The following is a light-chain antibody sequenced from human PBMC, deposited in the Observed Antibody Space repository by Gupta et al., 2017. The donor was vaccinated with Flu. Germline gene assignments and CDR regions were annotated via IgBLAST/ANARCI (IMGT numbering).Light chain of an antibody. V-gene: IGLV2-14*01. CDR3: SSFTETNARV. CDR1: SSDIGFDNY. CDR2: EVN. J-gene: IGLJ3*02. Sequence: QSALTQPASVSGSPGQSIIISCTGTSSDIGFDNYISWYQQHPGKAPKLLIYEVNNRPSGVSNRFSGSKSDNTASLTISGLQPEDEAVYYCSSFTETNARVFGGGTKVTVL.